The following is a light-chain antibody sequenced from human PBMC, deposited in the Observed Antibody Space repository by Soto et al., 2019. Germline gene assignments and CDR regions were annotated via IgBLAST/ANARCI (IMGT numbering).Light chain of an antibody. CDR2: GAS. V-gene: IGKV3-15*01. CDR3: QHYGTSLT. CDR1: QSVSSN. Sequence: EIVMTQSPATLSVSPGERATLSCRASQSVSSNLAWYQQKPGQAPRLLIHGASTRATGIPARFSGSGSGTDFTLTISSLEPEDFAVYYCQHYGTSLTFGGGTKVDIK. J-gene: IGKJ4*01.